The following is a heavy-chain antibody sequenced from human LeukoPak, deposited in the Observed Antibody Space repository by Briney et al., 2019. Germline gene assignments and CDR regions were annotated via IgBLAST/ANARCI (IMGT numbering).Heavy chain of an antibody. CDR1: GGSISSYY. D-gene: IGHD6-13*01. J-gene: IGHJ4*02. CDR3: ARERIAAAGRGSFDC. Sequence: SETLSPTCTVSGGSISSYYWSWIRQPPGKGLEWIGYIYYSGSTNYNPSLKSRVTISVDTSKNQFSLKLSSVTAADTAVYYCARERIAAAGRGSFDCWGQGTLVTVSS. V-gene: IGHV4-59*01. CDR2: IYYSGST.